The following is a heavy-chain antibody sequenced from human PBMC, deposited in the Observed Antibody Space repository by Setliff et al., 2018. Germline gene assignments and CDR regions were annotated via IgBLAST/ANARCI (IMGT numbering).Heavy chain of an antibody. Sequence: SETLSLTCAAYGGTFSDYFWGWIRQPPGTGLEWIGSIYYSGDTYYNPSLKSRATVSVDTSTSQFSLRLSSVTAADTTVYYCATTDYTNYGLYWGHGTLVTVSS. CDR1: GGTFSDYF. CDR2: IYYSGDT. CDR3: ATTDYTNYGLY. V-gene: IGHV4-34*08. J-gene: IGHJ4*03. D-gene: IGHD4-4*01.